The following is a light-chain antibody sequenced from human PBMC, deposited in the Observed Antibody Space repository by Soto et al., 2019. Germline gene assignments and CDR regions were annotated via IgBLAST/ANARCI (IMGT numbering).Light chain of an antibody. J-gene: IGKJ1*01. V-gene: IGKV1-27*01. CDR1: QGISNY. CDR2: AAS. Sequence: DIQMTQSPSSLSASVGDRVTITCRASQGISNYLAWYQQKPGKVPKLLIYAASTLQSGVPSRFSGSGSRTDLNLTISSLQPEDVATYYCQKYNSAPWTFGKGTKVEIK. CDR3: QKYNSAPWT.